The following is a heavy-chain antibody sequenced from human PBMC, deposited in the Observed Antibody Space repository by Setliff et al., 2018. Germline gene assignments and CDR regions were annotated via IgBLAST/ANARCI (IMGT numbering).Heavy chain of an antibody. CDR3: AREVAGTYHYFDP. CDR1: GGSIDSGDYY. J-gene: IGHJ5*02. CDR2: IYFSGST. Sequence: LSLTCTVSGGSIDSGDYYWYWIRQPPGKGLEWIGYIYFSGSTYYNPSLKSRVTLSLDTSKNQFSLKLNSVTAADTALYFCAREVAGTYHYFDPWGQGTLVTVSS. V-gene: IGHV4-30-4*08. D-gene: IGHD6-19*01.